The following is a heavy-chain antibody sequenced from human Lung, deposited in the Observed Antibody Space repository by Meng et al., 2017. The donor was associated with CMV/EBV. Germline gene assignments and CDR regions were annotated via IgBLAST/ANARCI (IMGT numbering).Heavy chain of an antibody. J-gene: IGHJ4*02. CDR3: AKDSRIFGVVIDYFDY. Sequence: GESLKISCAASGFTFSSYAMSWVRQAPGKGLEWVSAISGSGGSTYYADSVKGRFTISRDNSNNTLYLQMNSLRAEDTAVYYCAKDSRIFGVVIDYFDYWGQGTLVTVSS. CDR1: GFTFSSYA. V-gene: IGHV3-23*01. CDR2: ISGSGGST. D-gene: IGHD3-3*02.